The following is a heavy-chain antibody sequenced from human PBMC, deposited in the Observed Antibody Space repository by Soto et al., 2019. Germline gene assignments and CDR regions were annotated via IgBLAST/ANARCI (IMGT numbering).Heavy chain of an antibody. CDR2: IIPIFDTT. D-gene: IGHD1-26*01. Sequence: VELVQSGSEVKKPGSSVKVSCKTSGGPFTSFDVNWVRQAPGQGLEWMGDIIPIFDTTNYAQKFQGRVTITADMATTTAYMALGSLTSDDTAVYFCAVGLSGSYYQNGMDVWGLGTTVIVS. CDR1: GGPFTSFD. J-gene: IGHJ6*02. CDR3: AVGLSGSYYQNGMDV. V-gene: IGHV1-69*06.